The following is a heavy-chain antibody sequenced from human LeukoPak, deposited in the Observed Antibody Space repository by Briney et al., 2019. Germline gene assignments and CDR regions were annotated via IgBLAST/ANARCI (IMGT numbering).Heavy chain of an antibody. CDR1: GYTFTSYA. J-gene: IGHJ4*02. D-gene: IGHD3-22*01. V-gene: IGHV1-69*13. Sequence: SVKVSCKASGYTFTSYAISWVRQAPGQGLEWMGGIIPIFGTANYAQKFQGRVTITADESTSTAYMELSSLRSEDTAVYYCASPKERDYYDSSGYYYFFYWGQGTLVTVSS. CDR3: ASPKERDYYDSSGYYYFFY. CDR2: IIPIFGTA.